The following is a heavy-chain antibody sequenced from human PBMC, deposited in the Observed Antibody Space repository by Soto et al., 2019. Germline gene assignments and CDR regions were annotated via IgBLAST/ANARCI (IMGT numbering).Heavy chain of an antibody. CDR3: AKDSGVRSIAARLYYYGMDV. J-gene: IGHJ6*02. Sequence: GGSLRLSCAASGFTFSSYAMSWVRQAPGKGLEWVSAISGSGGSTYYADSVKGRFTISRDNSKNTLYLQMNSLRAEDTAVYYCAKDSGVRSIAARLYYYGMDVWGQGTTVTVSS. CDR2: ISGSGGST. D-gene: IGHD6-6*01. V-gene: IGHV3-23*01. CDR1: GFTFSSYA.